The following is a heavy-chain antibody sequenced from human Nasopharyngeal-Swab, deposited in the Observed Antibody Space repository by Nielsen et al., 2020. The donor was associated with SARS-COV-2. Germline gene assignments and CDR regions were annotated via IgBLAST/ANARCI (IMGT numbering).Heavy chain of an antibody. CDR3: ARDRAINWNDGYTDY. J-gene: IGHJ4*02. Sequence: GESLKISCAASGFTFSSYAMHWVRQAPGKGLEWVAVIWYDGSNKYYADSVKGRFTISRDNSKNTLYLQMNSLRAEDTAVYYCARDRAINWNDGYTDYWGQGTLVTVSS. CDR2: IWYDGSNK. V-gene: IGHV3-33*08. D-gene: IGHD1-20*01. CDR1: GFTFSSYA.